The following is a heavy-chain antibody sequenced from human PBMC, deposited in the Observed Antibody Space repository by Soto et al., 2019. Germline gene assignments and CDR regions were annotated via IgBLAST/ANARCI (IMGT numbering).Heavy chain of an antibody. CDR1: GFTFINYA. V-gene: IGHV3-23*01. CDR2: ISDTGGDS. J-gene: IGHJ4*02. D-gene: IGHD1-1*01. Sequence: PGGSLRLSCEASGFTFINYAMSWVRQAPGKGLEWVASISDTGGDSYYADSMDGRFTISRDTSKNTLYLQINSLRAEDTAVYYCVRDRYRSATMPCLDHWGQGTLVIVSS. CDR3: VRDRYRSATMPCLDH.